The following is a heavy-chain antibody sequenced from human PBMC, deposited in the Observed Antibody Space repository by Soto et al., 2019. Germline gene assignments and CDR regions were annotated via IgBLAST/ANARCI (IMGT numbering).Heavy chain of an antibody. CDR1: GGSMSGYY. V-gene: IGHV4-59*01. CDR2: VYYTGST. D-gene: IGHD6-6*01. Sequence: QVQLQESGPGLVEPSETLSLTCRVSGGSMSGYYWSWVRLAPGKGLEWIGYVYYTGSTNYNPSLQSRVSISVDTSNKHFSLSLSLVTAADTAVYFCARSIAVPSGHIDHWGQGIRVTISS. J-gene: IGHJ4*02. CDR3: ARSIAVPSGHIDH.